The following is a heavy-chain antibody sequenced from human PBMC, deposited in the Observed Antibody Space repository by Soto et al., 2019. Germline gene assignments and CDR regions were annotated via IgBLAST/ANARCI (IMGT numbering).Heavy chain of an antibody. V-gene: IGHV1-69*13. CDR2: IIPIFGTV. CDR3: ASLSRDGYNYYFDY. Sequence: GASVKVSCKASGGTFSSYAISWVRQAPGQGLEWMGGIIPIFGTVIYAQKFQGRVTITADESTSTAYMELSSLRSEDTAVYYCASLSRDGYNYYFDYWGQGTLVTVSS. CDR1: GGTFSSYA. J-gene: IGHJ4*02. D-gene: IGHD1-1*01.